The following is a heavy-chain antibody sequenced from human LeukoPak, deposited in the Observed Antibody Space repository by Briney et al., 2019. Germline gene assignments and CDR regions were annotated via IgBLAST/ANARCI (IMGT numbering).Heavy chain of an antibody. D-gene: IGHD1-26*01. J-gene: IGHJ4*02. CDR2: IHYTGNT. V-gene: IGHV4-39*01. Sequence: PSEILSLTCTVSGGTLTNSGYFWGWVRQSPGKGLEWIGSIHYTGNTYYTPSLKSRVTMSVDTSKNQFSLKVNSVTAADTAVFYCASSAVGARGNHFDYWGQGTLVTVSS. CDR3: ASSAVGARGNHFDY. CDR1: GGTLTNSGYF.